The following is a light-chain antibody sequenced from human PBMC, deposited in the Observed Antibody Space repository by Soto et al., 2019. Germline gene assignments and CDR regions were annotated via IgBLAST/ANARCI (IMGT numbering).Light chain of an antibody. CDR3: QQYHGWPSLT. J-gene: IGKJ4*01. CDR2: GAS. Sequence: EIVMTQSPVTLSVSPGERATLSCRASQTVTNNLAWYQQKPGQPPRLLIYGASTRVTGLPARFSGSGSGTEFTLTISSLQSDDDAVYYCQQYHGWPSLTFGGGTKVEIK. CDR1: QTVTNN. V-gene: IGKV3-15*01.